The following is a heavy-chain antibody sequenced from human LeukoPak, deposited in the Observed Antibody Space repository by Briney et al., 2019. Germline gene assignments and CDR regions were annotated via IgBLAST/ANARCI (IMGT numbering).Heavy chain of an antibody. CDR2: IYYSGST. J-gene: IGHJ6*02. V-gene: IGHV4-59*01. D-gene: IGHD2-15*01. CDR1: SGSISTFH. Sequence: PSETLSLTCTVSSGSISTFHWSWIRQPPGKGLERIGYIYYSGSTNYNPSLKSRVTISVDTSKNQFSLKLSSVTAADTAVYYCARVGSIVVDVWGQGTTVTVSS. CDR3: ARVGSIVVDV.